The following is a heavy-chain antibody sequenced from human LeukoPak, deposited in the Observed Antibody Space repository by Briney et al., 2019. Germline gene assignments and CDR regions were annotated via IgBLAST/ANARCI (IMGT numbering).Heavy chain of an antibody. CDR2: ISSSGGTR. V-gene: IGHV3-48*03. Sequence: GGSLRLSCAASRFAFSVYEMYWVRQAPGKGLEWIAYISSSGGTRHYADSVRGRFTISRDNAKNSLYLQMNSLRAEDTAVYYCSTPTVASDFDYWGQGTLVTVSS. J-gene: IGHJ4*02. CDR3: STPTVASDFDY. CDR1: RFAFSVYE. D-gene: IGHD5-12*01.